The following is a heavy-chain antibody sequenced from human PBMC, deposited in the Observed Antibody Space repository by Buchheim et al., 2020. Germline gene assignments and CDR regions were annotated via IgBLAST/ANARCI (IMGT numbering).Heavy chain of an antibody. Sequence: EVQLVESGGGLVQPGGSLRLSCAASGFTFSSYSMNWVRQAPGKGLEWVSYISSSSSIIYYADSVKGRFTISRDNAKNSLYMKMNSLRAEDTAVYYCARGGEVPYFVDYWGQGTL. V-gene: IGHV3-48*04. J-gene: IGHJ4*02. CDR3: ARGGEVPYFVDY. CDR2: ISSSSSII. CDR1: GFTFSSYS. D-gene: IGHD2-21*01.